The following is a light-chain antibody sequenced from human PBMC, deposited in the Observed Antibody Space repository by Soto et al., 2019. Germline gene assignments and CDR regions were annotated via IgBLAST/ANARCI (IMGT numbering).Light chain of an antibody. J-gene: IGLJ1*01. CDR1: NSDVGGYNY. CDR3: SSYTSSSTYV. V-gene: IGLV2-14*01. CDR2: EVS. Sequence: QSALTQPDSVSGSPGQSITISCTGTNSDVGGYNYVSWYQQHPGKAPKLMIYEVSYRPSGVSNRFSGSKSGNTASLTISGLQAEDEADYYCSSYTSSSTYVFGTGTKVTVL.